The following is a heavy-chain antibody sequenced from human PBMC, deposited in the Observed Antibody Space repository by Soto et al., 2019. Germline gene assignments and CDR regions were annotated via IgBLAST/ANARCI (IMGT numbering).Heavy chain of an antibody. CDR3: AKDLQAYGDYYYYCYGLDV. CDR1: GFTFSTFG. CDR2: ISYDGNNK. J-gene: IGHJ6*02. V-gene: IGHV3-30*18. Sequence: QLVESGGGVVPPGASLRLSCAASGFTFSTFGMHWVRQTPGKGLEWVAVISYDGNNKGYADSVKGRFTISRDNFKNTVYLVMNNLKVDDTAVYYCAKDLQAYGDYYYYCYGLDVWGQGATVSVSS. D-gene: IGHD4-17*01.